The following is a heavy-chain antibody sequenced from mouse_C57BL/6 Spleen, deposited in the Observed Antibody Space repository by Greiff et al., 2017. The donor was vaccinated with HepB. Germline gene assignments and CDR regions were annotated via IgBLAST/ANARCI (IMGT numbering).Heavy chain of an antibody. CDR3: ARYRYCFAY. Sequence: DVMLVESGGGLVQPGGSLSLSCAASGFTFTDYYMSWVRQPPGKALEWLGFIRNKANGYTTEYSSSVKGRFTISRDNSQSILYLQMNALRAEDSATYYCARYRYCFAYWGQGTLVTVSA. CDR2: IRNKANGYTT. V-gene: IGHV7-3*01. CDR1: GFTFTDYY. J-gene: IGHJ3*01.